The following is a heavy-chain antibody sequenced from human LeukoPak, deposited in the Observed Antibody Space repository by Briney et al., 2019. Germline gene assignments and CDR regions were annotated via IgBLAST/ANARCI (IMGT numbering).Heavy chain of an antibody. Sequence: GSLRLSCAASGFTFSSYAMHWVRQAPGKGLEWIGYIYYSGSTNYNPSLKSRVTISVDTSKNQFSLKLSSVTAADTAVYYCARAPTSGYWIVDAFDIWGQGTMVTVSS. CDR2: IYYSGST. J-gene: IGHJ3*02. D-gene: IGHD3-22*01. CDR3: ARAPTSGYWIVDAFDI. V-gene: IGHV4-59*01. CDR1: GFTFSSYA.